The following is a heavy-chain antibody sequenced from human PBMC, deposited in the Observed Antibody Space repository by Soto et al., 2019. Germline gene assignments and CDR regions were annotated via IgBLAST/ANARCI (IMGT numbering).Heavy chain of an antibody. J-gene: IGHJ3*01. CDR3: ARGDNSGWSAFDV. CDR1: GFPFIRYD. CDR2: IGTAGDT. D-gene: IGHD6-19*01. Sequence: EVQLVESGGNLVQPGGPRSFSCEASGFPFIRYDMHWVRQDTGKGLEWVSAIGTAGDTYYPDSVKGRFTISRENAKNSLYLQMNSLRAGDTAVYYCARGDNSGWSAFDVWGQGTMVTVSS. V-gene: IGHV3-13*01.